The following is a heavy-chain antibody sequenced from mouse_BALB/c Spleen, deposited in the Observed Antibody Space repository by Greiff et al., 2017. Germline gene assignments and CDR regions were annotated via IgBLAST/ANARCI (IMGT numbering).Heavy chain of an antibody. CDR1: GFTFSSYT. Sequence: EVHLVESGGGLVKPGGSLKLSCAASGFTFSSYTMSWVRQTPEKRLEWVATISSGGGNTYYPDSVKGRFTISRDNAKNNLYLQMSSLRSEDTALYYCARSPLCGYGSSYWYFDVWGAGTTVTVSS. CDR3: ARSPLCGYGSSYWYFDV. D-gene: IGHD1-1*01. CDR2: ISSGGGNT. J-gene: IGHJ1*01. V-gene: IGHV5-9*03.